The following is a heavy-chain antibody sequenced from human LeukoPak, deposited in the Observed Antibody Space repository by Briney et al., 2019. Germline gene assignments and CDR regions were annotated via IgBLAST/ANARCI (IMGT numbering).Heavy chain of an antibody. V-gene: IGHV3-21*01. CDR3: ARLTGNYGDY. Sequence: GGSLRLSCAASGFTFSSYSMNWVRQAPGKGLEWVSSISSGSSYTYYADSVKGRFTISRENAKNSLYLQMDSLRAEDTAVYYCARLTGNYGDYWGQGTLVTVSS. CDR2: ISSGSSYT. J-gene: IGHJ4*02. CDR1: GFTFSSYS.